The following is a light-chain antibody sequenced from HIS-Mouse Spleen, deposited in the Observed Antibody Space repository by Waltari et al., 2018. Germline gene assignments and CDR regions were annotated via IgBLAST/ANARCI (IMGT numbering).Light chain of an antibody. CDR3: SSYTSSSTLGV. Sequence: QSALTQPASVSGSPGQSITISCTGTSSDVGGYNYVSWYQQHPGEAPNLMMYDVSNLPSGVSNRFSGSKSGNTASLTISGLQAEDEADYYCSSYTSSSTLGVFGGGTKLTVL. CDR1: SSDVGGYNY. CDR2: DVS. J-gene: IGLJ2*01. V-gene: IGLV2-14*03.